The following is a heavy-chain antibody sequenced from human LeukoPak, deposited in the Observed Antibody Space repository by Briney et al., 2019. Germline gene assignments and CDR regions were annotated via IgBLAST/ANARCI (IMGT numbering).Heavy chain of an antibody. CDR3: ARVSGPGLDEYFHL. D-gene: IGHD3-10*01. CDR1: GFTLSGAW. V-gene: IGHV3-74*01. J-gene: IGHJ1*01. CDR2: INPDGTDT. Sequence: GGSLRLSCAASGFTLSGAWMHWVRQAPGKGLVWVSRINPDGTDTRYADSVKGRFTTSRDDAKNTLYLHMNSLRAEDTAVYYCARVSGPGLDEYFHLWGQGTLVTVSS.